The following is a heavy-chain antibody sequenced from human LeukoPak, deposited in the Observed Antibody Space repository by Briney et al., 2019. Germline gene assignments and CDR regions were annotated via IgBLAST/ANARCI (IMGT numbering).Heavy chain of an antibody. V-gene: IGHV5-51*01. CDR1: GYSFTSYW. CDR2: IYPGVSDT. CDR3: ARQSRWLVVDY. J-gene: IGHJ4*02. D-gene: IGHD6-19*01. Sequence: GESLKISCKGSGYSFTSYWIGWVRQMPGKGLGWMGIIYPGVSDTRYSPSFQGQVTISADKSISTAYLQWSSLNASDTAMYYCARQSRWLVVDYWGQGILVTVSS.